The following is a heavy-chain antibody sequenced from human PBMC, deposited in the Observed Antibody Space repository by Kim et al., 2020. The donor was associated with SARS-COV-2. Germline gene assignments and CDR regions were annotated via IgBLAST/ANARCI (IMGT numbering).Heavy chain of an antibody. CDR3: ATDHRYSSSWYVYYYYGMDV. CDR1: GGSISSSSYY. Sequence: SETLSLTCTVPGGSISSSSYYWGWIRQPPGKGLEWIGSIYYSGSTYYNPSLKSRVTISVDTSKNQFSLKLSSVTAADTAVYYCATDHRYSSSWYVYYYYGMDVWGQGTTVTVSS. CDR2: IYYSGST. V-gene: IGHV4-39*01. J-gene: IGHJ6*02. D-gene: IGHD6-13*01.